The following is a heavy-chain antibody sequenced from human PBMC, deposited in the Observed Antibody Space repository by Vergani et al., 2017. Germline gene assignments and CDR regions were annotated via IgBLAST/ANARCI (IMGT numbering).Heavy chain of an antibody. CDR2: IGKDGINT. Sequence: QVQLVESAGGVVQPGGSLRLSFPASGCPFSNFGMHWIRRAPGKGLEWLAYIGKDGINTRYRDAVKGRFTVSRDNSKDILYLQMDSLRSEDTALYYCAKYLRDSTDGLPDSWGPGTLVIVSS. CDR1: GCPFSNFG. D-gene: IGHD2-21*02. CDR3: AKYLRDSTDGLPDS. J-gene: IGHJ4*02. V-gene: IGHV3-30*02.